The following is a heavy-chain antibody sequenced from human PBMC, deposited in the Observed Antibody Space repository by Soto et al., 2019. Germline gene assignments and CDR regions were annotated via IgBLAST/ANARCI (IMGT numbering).Heavy chain of an antibody. V-gene: IGHV3-15*01. J-gene: IGHJ3*02. CDR3: TTGVDAFDAFGS. Sequence: GSRRLSCAFSGCSFSNAWMTWVRQAPGKGLEWVGRIKSKTDGGTTDYAAPVKGRFTISRDDSKNTLYLQMNSLKTEDTAVYYCTTGVDAFDAFGSWGQGTMVSVSS. CDR2: IKSKTDGGTT. CDR1: GCSFSNAW. D-gene: IGHD3-9*01.